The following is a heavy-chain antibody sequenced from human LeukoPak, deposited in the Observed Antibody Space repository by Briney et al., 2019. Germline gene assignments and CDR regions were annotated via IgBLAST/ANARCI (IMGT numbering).Heavy chain of an antibody. Sequence: GGSLRLSCAASGFTFSSYSMNWVRQAPGKGLEWVSSISSSSSYINYADSVKGRFTISRDNAKNSLYLQMNSLRAEDTAVYYCARALYYYDSSHFDYWGQGTLVTVSS. D-gene: IGHD3-22*01. CDR3: ARALYYYDSSHFDY. CDR2: ISSSSSYI. J-gene: IGHJ4*02. CDR1: GFTFSSYS. V-gene: IGHV3-21*01.